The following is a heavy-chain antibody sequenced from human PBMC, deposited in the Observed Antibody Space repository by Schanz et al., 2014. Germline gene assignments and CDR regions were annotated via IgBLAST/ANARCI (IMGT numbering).Heavy chain of an antibody. J-gene: IGHJ4*02. CDR2: IKQDESEK. V-gene: IGHV3-7*02. D-gene: IGHD3-10*02. Sequence: EVQLLESGGGLVQPGGSLRLSCASSGFSFTTYAMSWVRQAPGKGLEWVANIKQDESEKYYVDSVKGRFTISRDNAKNSLLLHMNSLRAEDTAVYYCAKNQYDDVDLSSFYFDFWGQGTLVTVSS. CDR3: AKNQYDDVDLSSFYFDF. CDR1: GFSFTTYA.